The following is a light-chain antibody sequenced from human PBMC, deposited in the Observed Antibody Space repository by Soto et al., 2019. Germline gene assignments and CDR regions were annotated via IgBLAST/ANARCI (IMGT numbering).Light chain of an antibody. CDR2: KAS. V-gene: IGKV1-5*03. Sequence: DIQMTQSPSTLSASVGDRVTITCRASQSIGTWLAWYQQKPGKVPKFLIYKASSLESGVPSRFSGSGSGTEFTLTISSLRPDDFATYYCQQYTSYPLTFGGGTKVEIK. CDR3: QQYTSYPLT. CDR1: QSIGTW. J-gene: IGKJ4*01.